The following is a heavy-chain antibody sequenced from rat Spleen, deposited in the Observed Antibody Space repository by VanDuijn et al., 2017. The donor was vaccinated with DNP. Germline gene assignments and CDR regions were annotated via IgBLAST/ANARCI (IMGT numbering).Heavy chain of an antibody. CDR1: GFTFSDYY. J-gene: IGHJ2*01. D-gene: IGHD1-4*01. Sequence: EVQLVESGGGLVQPGRSLKLSCAASGFTFSDYYMAWVRQAPTKGLEWVAYSSYDGVNTYNGDSVKGRFTISRDNAKSTLYLQMNSLRSEDMATYYCARHVLPLRVWDYWGQGVMFTVSS. CDR2: SSYDGVNT. CDR3: ARHVLPLRVWDY. V-gene: IGHV5-22*01.